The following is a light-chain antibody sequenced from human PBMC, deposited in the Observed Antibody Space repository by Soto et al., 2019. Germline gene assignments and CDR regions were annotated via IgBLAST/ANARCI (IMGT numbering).Light chain of an antibody. V-gene: IGKV1-39*01. CDR2: AAS. Sequence: DIQMTQSPSSLSASVGYRFTIICRASQSIGSYFNWYQQKPGKAPKLLIYAASALESGVPSRFSGSGSGTDFTLTISSLQPGDFATYYCQQSYSTPWTFGQGTKVDIK. CDR1: QSIGSY. CDR3: QQSYSTPWT. J-gene: IGKJ1*01.